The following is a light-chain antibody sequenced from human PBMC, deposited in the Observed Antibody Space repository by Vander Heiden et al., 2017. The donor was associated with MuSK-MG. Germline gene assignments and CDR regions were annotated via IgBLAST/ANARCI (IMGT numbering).Light chain of an antibody. V-gene: IGKV1-39*01. J-gene: IGKJ1*01. CDR1: QSVNTF. CDR2: GAS. Sequence: DIQMTQSPSSLSASVADSVTIPCRASQSVNTFLNWYQQIPGKAPKLLIYGASNLQTGVPSRFSGSGSGTDFTLTISSLQPEDSAIYFCQQSSSPPWTFGLGTKVEIK. CDR3: QQSSSPPWT.